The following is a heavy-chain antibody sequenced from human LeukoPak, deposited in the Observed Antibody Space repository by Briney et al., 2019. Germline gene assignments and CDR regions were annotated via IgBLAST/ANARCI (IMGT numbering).Heavy chain of an antibody. Sequence: PSETLSLTCTVSGGSISSSSYYWGWIRQPPGKGLEWIGTVYYSGSSSYNPSLKSRVTISVDTSKNQLSLKLNSVTAADTAVYYCARQNYDFWSGYPHWGQGTLVTVSS. D-gene: IGHD3-3*01. CDR1: GGSISSSSYY. V-gene: IGHV4-39*01. CDR2: VYYSGSS. CDR3: ARQNYDFWSGYPH. J-gene: IGHJ4*02.